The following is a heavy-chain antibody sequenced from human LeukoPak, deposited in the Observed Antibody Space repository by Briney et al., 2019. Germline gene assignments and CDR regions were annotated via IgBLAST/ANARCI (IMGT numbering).Heavy chain of an antibody. D-gene: IGHD3-10*01. CDR1: GYTFTSYD. CDR3: ARVLWFGELVLVGFDP. V-gene: IGHV1-8*01. Sequence: ASVKVSCKASGYTFTSYDINWVGQATGQGLEWMGWMNHTSGNTGYAQKFQGRVTMTRNTSISTAYMELSSLRSEDTAVYYCARVLWFGELVLVGFDPWGQGTLVTVSS. J-gene: IGHJ5*02. CDR2: MNHTSGNT.